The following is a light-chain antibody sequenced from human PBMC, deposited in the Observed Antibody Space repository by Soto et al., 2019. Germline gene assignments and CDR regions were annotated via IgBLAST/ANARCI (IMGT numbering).Light chain of an antibody. CDR2: SAS. CDR1: QDISDS. CDR3: LKYSSVPWT. J-gene: IGKJ1*01. Sequence: DIQMTQSPSSLSASVGDRVTISCRASQDISDSLAWYQQKPGKVPKLLIHSASTLQFGVPSRFSGSGSGTDFTLTISSLQPEDVANYYCLKYSSVPWTFGQGTKVEVK. V-gene: IGKV1-27*01.